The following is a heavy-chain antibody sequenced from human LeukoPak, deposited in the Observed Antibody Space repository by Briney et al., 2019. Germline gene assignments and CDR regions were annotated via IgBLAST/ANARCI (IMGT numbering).Heavy chain of an antibody. Sequence: PGGSLRLSCAASGFSFSNYWLNWVRQAPGKGLEWVSSIISGSGHIYYADSMTGRFTISRDNAKSSLYLQMNSLRVEDTAVYYCARGDGYFTYWGQGTLVTVSS. J-gene: IGHJ4*02. CDR2: IISGSGHI. CDR3: ARGDGYFTY. CDR1: GFSFSNYW. V-gene: IGHV3-21*01.